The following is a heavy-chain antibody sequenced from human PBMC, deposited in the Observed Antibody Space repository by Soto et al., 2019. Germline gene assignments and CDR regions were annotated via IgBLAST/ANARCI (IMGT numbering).Heavy chain of an antibody. V-gene: IGHV3-30-3*01. CDR2: ISYDGSNK. D-gene: IGHD5-18*01. CDR1: GFTFSSYA. J-gene: IGHJ4*02. CDR3: ARERPGGQLWLMLDY. Sequence: QVQLVESGGGVVQPGRSLRLSCADSGFTFSSYAMHCVRQAPGKGLEWVAVISYDGSNKYYADSVKGRFTISRDNSKNTLYLQMNSLRAEDTAVYYCARERPGGQLWLMLDYWGQGTLVTVSS.